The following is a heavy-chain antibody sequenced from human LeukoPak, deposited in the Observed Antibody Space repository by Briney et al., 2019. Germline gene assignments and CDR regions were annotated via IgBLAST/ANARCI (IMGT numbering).Heavy chain of an antibody. D-gene: IGHD6-13*01. Sequence: GGSLRLSCAASGFTFDDYAMHWVRQAPGKGLEWVSLISWDGGSTYYADSVEGRFTISRDNSKNSLYLQMNSLRAEDTALYYCAKDIARIAAAGTLDYWGQGTLVTVSS. CDR1: GFTFDDYA. V-gene: IGHV3-43D*03. CDR3: AKDIARIAAAGTLDY. J-gene: IGHJ4*02. CDR2: ISWDGGST.